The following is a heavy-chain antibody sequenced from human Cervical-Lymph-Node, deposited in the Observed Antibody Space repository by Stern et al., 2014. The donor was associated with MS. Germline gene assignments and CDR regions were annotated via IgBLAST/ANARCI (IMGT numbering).Heavy chain of an antibody. CDR2: IGVGSGNT. Sequence: PLVQSGPEVKTPGTSVKVSCKASGFTFTSSAVQWVRQARGPPLECVGWIGVGSGNTNYAQKFQERVTITRDMSTSTAYMELSSLRSEDTAVYYCAADDYGGNSWADYWGQGTLVTVSS. J-gene: IGHJ4*02. CDR1: GFTFTSSA. V-gene: IGHV1-58*01. CDR3: AADDYGGNSWADY. D-gene: IGHD4-23*01.